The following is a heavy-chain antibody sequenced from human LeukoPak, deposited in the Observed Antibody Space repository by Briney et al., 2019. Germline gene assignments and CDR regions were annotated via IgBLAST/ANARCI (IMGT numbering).Heavy chain of an antibody. CDR1: GGTFSSYA. D-gene: IGHD4-11*01. CDR2: ISAYNGNT. Sequence: ASVKVSCKASGGTFSSYAISWVRQAPGQGLEWMGWISAYNGNTNYAQKLQGRVTMTTDTSTSTAYMELRSLRSDDTAVYYCARGTMTTENFDYWGQGTLVTVSS. CDR3: ARGTMTTENFDY. J-gene: IGHJ4*02. V-gene: IGHV1-18*01.